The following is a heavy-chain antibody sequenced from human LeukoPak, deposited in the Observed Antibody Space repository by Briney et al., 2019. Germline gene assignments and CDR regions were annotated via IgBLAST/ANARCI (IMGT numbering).Heavy chain of an antibody. CDR2: ISSSSSYI. V-gene: IGHV3-21*01. Sequence: GRSLRLSCAASGFTFSIYGMHWVRQAPGKGLEWVSSISSSSSYIYYADSVKGRFTISRDNAKNSLYLQMNSLRAEDTAVYYCARVPSSGWFPLDYWGQGTLVTVSS. CDR3: ARVPSSGWFPLDY. D-gene: IGHD6-19*01. J-gene: IGHJ4*02. CDR1: GFTFSIYG.